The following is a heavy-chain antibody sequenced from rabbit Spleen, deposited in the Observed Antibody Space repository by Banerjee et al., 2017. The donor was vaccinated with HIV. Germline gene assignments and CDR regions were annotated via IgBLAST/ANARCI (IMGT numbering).Heavy chain of an antibody. V-gene: IGHV1S45*01. D-gene: IGHD6-1*01. CDR3: ASAGGGAYGGVSFNL. CDR1: GFSFSDRDV. Sequence: QEQLKESGGGLVQPGGSLTLSCKASGFSFSDRDVMCWVRQAPGKGLEWIGCIYTADGSTYYASWVNGRFTISKTSSTTVTLQMTSLTAADTATYFCASAGGGAYGGVSFNLWGPGTLVTVS. CDR2: IYTADGST. J-gene: IGHJ4*01.